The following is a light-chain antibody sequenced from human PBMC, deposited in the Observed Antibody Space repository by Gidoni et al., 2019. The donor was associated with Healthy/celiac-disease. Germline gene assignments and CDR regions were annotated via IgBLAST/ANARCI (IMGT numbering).Light chain of an antibody. J-gene: IGLJ3*02. CDR1: SGSIASNY. CDR2: EDN. CDR3: QSYDSSNHGV. Sequence: SVSESPGKTVTISCTRSSGSIASNYVQWYQQRPGSAPTTVIYEDNQRPSGVPDRFSGSIDSSSNFASLTISGLKTEDEADYYCQSYDSSNHGVFGGGTKLTVL. V-gene: IGLV6-57*03.